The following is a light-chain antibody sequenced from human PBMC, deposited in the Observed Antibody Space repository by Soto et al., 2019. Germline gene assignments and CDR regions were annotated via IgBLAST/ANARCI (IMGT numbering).Light chain of an antibody. CDR2: GAS. V-gene: IGKV3-15*01. CDR1: QSVATN. J-gene: IGKJ1*01. CDR3: QQRQSWPRT. Sequence: VFTQSPATLSVSPGERATLSCRASQSVATNLAWYQQRPGQAPRLLIYGASKRAIGLPARFSGSGSGTEFTLTITSLQSEDFTVYYCQQRQSWPRTFGQGTKVDIK.